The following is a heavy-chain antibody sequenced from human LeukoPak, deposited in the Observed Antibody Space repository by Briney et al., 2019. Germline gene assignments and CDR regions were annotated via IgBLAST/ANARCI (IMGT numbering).Heavy chain of an antibody. Sequence: PGGSLRLSCAASGFTFSSYGMHWVRQAPSKGLEWVAFIRYDGSNKYYADSVKGRFTISRDNSKNTLYLQMNSLRAEDTAVYYCAKVYGSGSYYKGFDYWGQGTLVTVSS. J-gene: IGHJ4*02. CDR1: GFTFSSYG. D-gene: IGHD3-10*01. V-gene: IGHV3-30*02. CDR2: IRYDGSNK. CDR3: AKVYGSGSYYKGFDY.